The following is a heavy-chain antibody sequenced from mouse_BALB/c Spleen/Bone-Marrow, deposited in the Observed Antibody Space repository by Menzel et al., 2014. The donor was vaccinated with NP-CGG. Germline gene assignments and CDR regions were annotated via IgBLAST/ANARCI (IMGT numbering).Heavy chain of an antibody. CDR2: IRNKANGYTT. D-gene: IGHD2-1*01. J-gene: IGHJ2*01. V-gene: IGHV7-3*02. Sequence: EVQGVESGGGLVQPGGFLRLSCATTGFPFPDHYMTWFRQPPGKALEWLGFIRNKANGYTTEYSASVKGRFTISRDNSQSIVYLQMNTLRAEDSATYYCARDYLYYFDYWGQGTTLTVSS. CDR1: GFPFPDHY. CDR3: ARDYLYYFDY.